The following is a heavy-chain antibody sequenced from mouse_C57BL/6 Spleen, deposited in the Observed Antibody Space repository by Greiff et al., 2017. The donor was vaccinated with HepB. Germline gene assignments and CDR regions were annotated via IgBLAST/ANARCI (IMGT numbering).Heavy chain of an antibody. CDR1: GFNIKNTY. V-gene: IGHV14-3*01. J-gene: IGHJ4*01. Sequence: VQLQQSVAELVRPGASVKLSCTASGFNIKNTYMHWVKQRPEQGLEWIGRIDPAHGNTKYAPKFQGKATITADTPSNTAYLQLSSLTSEDTAIYYCARYQTAQATPYAMDYWGQGTSVTVSS. D-gene: IGHD3-2*02. CDR3: ARYQTAQATPYAMDY. CDR2: IDPAHGNT.